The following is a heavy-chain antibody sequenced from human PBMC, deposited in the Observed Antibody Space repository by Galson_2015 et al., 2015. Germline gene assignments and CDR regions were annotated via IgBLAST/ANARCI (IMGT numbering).Heavy chain of an antibody. CDR3: AKTTVAAGSSWYMDA. V-gene: IGHV3-48*03. CDR2: ITSTGDTT. Sequence: SLRLSCAASAFAFSIYEMNWLRQAPGKGLEWVSYITSTGDTTYYADSVKGRFTVSRDNAKNYLFLQMNSLRAEDTALYYCAKTTVAAGSSWYMDAWGKGTTVTVSS. J-gene: IGHJ6*03. D-gene: IGHD4-23*01. CDR1: AFAFSIYE.